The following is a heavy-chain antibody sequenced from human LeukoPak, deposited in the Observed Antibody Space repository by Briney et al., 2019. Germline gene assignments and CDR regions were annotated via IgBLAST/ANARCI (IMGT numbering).Heavy chain of an antibody. Sequence: SETLSLTCTVSGGSISSSSYYWGWIRQPPGKGLEWIGSIYYSGSTYYNPSLKSRVTISVDTSKNQFSLKLSSVTAADTAVYYCARLRGVVPAAIDYWGQGTLVTVSS. J-gene: IGHJ4*02. V-gene: IGHV4-39*01. D-gene: IGHD2-2*01. CDR3: ARLRGVVPAAIDY. CDR2: IYYSGST. CDR1: GGSISSSSYY.